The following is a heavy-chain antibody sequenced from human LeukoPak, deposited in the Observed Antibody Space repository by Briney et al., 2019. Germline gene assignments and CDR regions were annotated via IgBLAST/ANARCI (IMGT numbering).Heavy chain of an antibody. V-gene: IGHV4-38-2*02. Sequence: SETLSLTCTVSDYSYSMSSSFSWGWIRQPPGKGLEWIGRIYDGGNTYYNPSLKSRVTISVDTSKNQFYLKLNSVTAADTAVYYCARDSDLRWFYYWGQGTLVTVSS. CDR3: ARDSDLRWFYY. CDR2: IYDGGNT. CDR1: DYSYSMSSSFS. J-gene: IGHJ4*02. D-gene: IGHD2-21*01.